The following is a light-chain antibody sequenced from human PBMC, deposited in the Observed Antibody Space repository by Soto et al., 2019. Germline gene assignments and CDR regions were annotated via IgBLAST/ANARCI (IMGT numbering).Light chain of an antibody. Sequence: QSVLTQPPSVSAAPGQTVIVSCSGGRSNIGSNYVSWYQRFPGKAPQLLIYDNNQRPSGVPARFSGSKSGASAALDIVGLQTGDEAEYFCSAWDSSLRDLLFGGGTQLTVL. CDR3: SAWDSSLRDLL. CDR1: RSNIGSNY. J-gene: IGLJ3*02. CDR2: DNN. V-gene: IGLV1-51*01.